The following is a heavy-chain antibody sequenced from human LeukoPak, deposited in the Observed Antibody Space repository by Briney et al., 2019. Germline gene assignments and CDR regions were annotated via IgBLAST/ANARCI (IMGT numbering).Heavy chain of an antibody. J-gene: IGHJ4*02. CDR1: GYTFTSYY. D-gene: IGHD5-12*01. V-gene: IGHV1-46*01. CDR3: ARDILPSYSGYDRTLPDY. CDR2: INPSGGST. Sequence: ASVKVSCKASGYTFTSYYMHWVRQAPGQGLEWMGIINPSGGSTSYAQKFQGRVTMTRDTSTSTVYMELSSLRSEDTAVYYCARDILPSYSGYDRTLPDYWGQGALVTVSS.